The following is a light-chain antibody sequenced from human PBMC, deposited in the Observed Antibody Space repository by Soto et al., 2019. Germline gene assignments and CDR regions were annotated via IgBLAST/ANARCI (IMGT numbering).Light chain of an antibody. CDR1: STDVGGYDL. CDR3: TSYATGDTFP. Sequence: QSALSQPASVSGSPGQSISISCSGTSTDVGGYDLVSWYQQHPGKAPKLIIYEGARRPSGVSDRFSGSKSGNTASLTVSGLQAEDEADYYCTSYATGDTFPFGGGTKLTVL. CDR2: EGA. J-gene: IGLJ2*01. V-gene: IGLV2-14*02.